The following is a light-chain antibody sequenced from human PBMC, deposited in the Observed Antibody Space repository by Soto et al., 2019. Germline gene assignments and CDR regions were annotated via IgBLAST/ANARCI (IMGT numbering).Light chain of an antibody. V-gene: IGLV4-69*01. CDR2: LSSDGSH. CDR3: QTWDTGDRVV. J-gene: IGLJ2*01. Sequence: QSVLTQSPSASASLGASVKLTCTLSSGHSSYAIAWHQQQPEQGPRYLMKLSSDGSHSKGDGIPDRFSGSSSGAERYLTISSLQSEDEADYYCQTWDTGDRVVFGGGTKLTVL. CDR1: SGHSSYA.